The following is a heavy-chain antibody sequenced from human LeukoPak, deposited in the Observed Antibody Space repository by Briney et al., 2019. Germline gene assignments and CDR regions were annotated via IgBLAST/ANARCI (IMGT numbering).Heavy chain of an antibody. CDR3: AKAATYFYGSVTYDWFES. J-gene: IGHJ5*01. D-gene: IGHD3-10*01. V-gene: IGHV3-23*01. Sequence: GGSLRLSCAASGFTFSSYAMSWVRQAPGKGLGWVSSISGSGGSTYYADSVKGRFTISRDNGKSTIYLQMNSLRVDDTAIYYCAKAATYFYGSVTYDWFESWGQGTLVTVSS. CDR2: ISGSGGST. CDR1: GFTFSSYA.